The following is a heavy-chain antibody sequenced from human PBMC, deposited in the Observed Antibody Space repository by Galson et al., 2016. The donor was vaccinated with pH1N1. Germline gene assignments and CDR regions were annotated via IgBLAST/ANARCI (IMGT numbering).Heavy chain of an antibody. CDR1: GGTFSSYT. Sequence: SVKVSCKASGGTFSSYTIGWVRQAPGQGLEWLGGINAIFGTANYAQKFQGRVTITADESTSTAYMELSSLRSEDTAVYYCARWDYGDYVGWFDPWGQGTLVTVSS. V-gene: IGHV1-69*13. J-gene: IGHJ5*02. CDR2: INAIFGTA. D-gene: IGHD4-17*01. CDR3: ARWDYGDYVGWFDP.